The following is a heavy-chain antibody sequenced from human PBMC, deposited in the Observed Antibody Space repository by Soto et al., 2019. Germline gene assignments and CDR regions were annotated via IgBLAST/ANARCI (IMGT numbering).Heavy chain of an antibody. J-gene: IGHJ5*02. CDR2: IVSSGVRR. CDR3: AKDTVAGTVNWFDP. V-gene: IGHV3-23*01. Sequence: PGGSLRTSCSTPWFPFNDFSMGWVPPAPGKVLEWVSAIVSSGVRRYYADSVKGRFTVSRDNSINTLYLQMNSLRAEDTAVYYCAKDTVAGTVNWFDPWGQGTLVTVSS. D-gene: IGHD6-19*01. CDR1: WFPFNDFS.